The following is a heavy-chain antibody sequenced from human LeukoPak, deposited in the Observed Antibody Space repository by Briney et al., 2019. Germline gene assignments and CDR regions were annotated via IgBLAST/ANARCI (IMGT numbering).Heavy chain of an antibody. D-gene: IGHD5-18*01. J-gene: IGHJ3*02. Sequence: PSETLSLTCTVSGVSISSYYWSWIRQPPGKGLEWIGYIYYSGSTNYNPSLKSRVTISVDTSKNQFSLKLSSVTAADTAVYYCARGRMIQLWLGVGAFDIWGQGTMVTVSS. CDR1: GVSISSYY. CDR2: IYYSGST. CDR3: ARGRMIQLWLGVGAFDI. V-gene: IGHV4-59*01.